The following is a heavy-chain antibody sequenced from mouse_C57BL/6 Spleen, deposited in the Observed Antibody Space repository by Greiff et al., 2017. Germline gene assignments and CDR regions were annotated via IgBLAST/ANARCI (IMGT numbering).Heavy chain of an antibody. Sequence: QVHVKQSGAELVRPGASVTLSCKASGYTFTDYEMHWVKQTPVHGLEWIGAIDPETGGTAYNQKFKGKAILTADKSSSTAYMELRSLTSVDSAVYYCTREDDYDRNWFAYWGQGTLVTVSA. CDR3: TREDDYDRNWFAY. D-gene: IGHD2-4*01. V-gene: IGHV1-15*01. CDR2: IDPETGGT. J-gene: IGHJ3*01. CDR1: GYTFTDYE.